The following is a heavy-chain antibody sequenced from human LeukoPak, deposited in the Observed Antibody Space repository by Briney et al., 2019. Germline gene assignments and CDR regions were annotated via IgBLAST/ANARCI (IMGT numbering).Heavy chain of an antibody. CDR1: GDSIRSSTYY. CDR2: IHYSGST. Sequence: SETLSLTCTVSGDSIRSSTYYWGWIRQPPGKGLEWIGSIHYSGSTYNNPSLKSRVTISVDTSKNQFSLKLSSVTAADTAVYYCARGGRSSGWYGGTYYYYYMDVWGKGTTVTISS. V-gene: IGHV4-39*07. D-gene: IGHD6-19*01. J-gene: IGHJ6*03. CDR3: ARGGRSSGWYGGTYYYYYMDV.